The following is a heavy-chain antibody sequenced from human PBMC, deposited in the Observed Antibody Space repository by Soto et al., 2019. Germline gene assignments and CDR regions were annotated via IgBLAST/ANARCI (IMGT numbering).Heavy chain of an antibody. V-gene: IGHV4-30-4*01. J-gene: IGHJ4*02. CDR1: GGSISSGDYY. Sequence: SETLCLTCTVSGGSISSGDYYWSWIRQPPGKGLEWIGYIYYSGSTYYNPSLKSRVTISVDTSKNQFSLKLSSVTAADTAVYYCARDRSPYYYGSGPIDYWGQGTLVTVSS. CDR3: ARDRSPYYYGSGPIDY. D-gene: IGHD3-10*01. CDR2: IYYSGST.